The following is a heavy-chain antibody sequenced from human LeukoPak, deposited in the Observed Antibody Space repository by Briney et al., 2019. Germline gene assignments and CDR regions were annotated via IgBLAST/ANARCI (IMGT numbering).Heavy chain of an antibody. CDR3: VRDHFYECSGYYDH. Sequence: GGSLRLSCAVSGFTVASNYMSWVRQAPGKGLEWVSVIYAGGTTNYADSVRARFTISRDNSANTLYLQMDNLRVEDTAVYYCVRDHFYECSGYYDHWGQGTRVTVSS. CDR1: GFTVASNY. CDR2: IYAGGTT. J-gene: IGHJ4*02. V-gene: IGHV3-66*01. D-gene: IGHD3-9*01.